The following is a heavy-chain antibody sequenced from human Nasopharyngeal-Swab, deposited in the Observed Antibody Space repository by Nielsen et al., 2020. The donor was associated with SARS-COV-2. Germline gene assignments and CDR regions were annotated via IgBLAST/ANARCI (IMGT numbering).Heavy chain of an antibody. J-gene: IGHJ5*02. D-gene: IGHD1-26*01. Sequence: ASVKVSCKASGYTFSGNYIHWVRQAPGQGIEWMGRINPNTGGTDYAQKFQGRVTMTRDTSVNTAYMELSRLRSDDTAVYYCAAVGGSVLFDPWGHGTLVTVSS. CDR3: AAVGGSVLFDP. CDR1: GYTFSGNY. CDR2: INPNTGGT. V-gene: IGHV1-2*02.